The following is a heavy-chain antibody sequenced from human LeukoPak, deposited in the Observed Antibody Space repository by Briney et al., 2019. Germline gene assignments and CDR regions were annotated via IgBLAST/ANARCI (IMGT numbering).Heavy chain of an antibody. CDR2: ISSSSTYI. V-gene: IGHV3-21*06. D-gene: IGHD6-13*01. Sequence: GGSLRLSCAASGFTVSSNYMSWVRQAPGKGLEWVSVISSSSTYIYYADSVKGRFTISRDNAKNSLYLQMNSLRAEDTAVYYCARVSTAASLAIDYWGQGTLVTVST. CDR1: GFTVSSNY. J-gene: IGHJ4*02. CDR3: ARVSTAASLAIDY.